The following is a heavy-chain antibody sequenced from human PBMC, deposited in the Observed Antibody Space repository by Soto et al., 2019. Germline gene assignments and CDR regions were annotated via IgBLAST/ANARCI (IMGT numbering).Heavy chain of an antibody. V-gene: IGHV4-30-2*01. CDR3: ARGQRGVVVAPAALPSPLDY. CDR1: GGSISSGGYS. CDR2: IYHSGST. Sequence: SETLSLTCAVSGGSISSGGYSWSWIRQPPGKGLEWIGYIYHSGSTYYNPSLKSRVTISVDRSKNQFSLRLSSVTAADTAVYYCARGQRGVVVAPAALPSPLDYWGQGTLVTVSS. J-gene: IGHJ4*02. D-gene: IGHD2-2*01.